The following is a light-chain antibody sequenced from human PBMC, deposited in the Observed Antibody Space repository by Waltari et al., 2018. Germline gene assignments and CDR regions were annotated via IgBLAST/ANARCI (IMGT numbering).Light chain of an antibody. Sequence: SYVLPQPPSVSVAPGKTARITCGGNNLGSKSVHWYQQKPGQAPVLVVYDDSARPSGIPERFSGSNSGNTATLTISRVEAGDEADYYCQVWDNSSDHVVFGGGTNLTVL. CDR1: NLGSKS. V-gene: IGLV3-21*03. CDR2: DDS. CDR3: QVWDNSSDHVV. J-gene: IGLJ2*01.